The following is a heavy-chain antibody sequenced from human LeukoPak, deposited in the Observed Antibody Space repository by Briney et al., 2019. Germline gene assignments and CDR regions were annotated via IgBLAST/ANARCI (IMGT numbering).Heavy chain of an antibody. CDR1: GGTFSSYA. Sequence: SVKVSCKASGGTFSSYAISWVRQAPGQGLEWMGRIIPIFGTANYARKFQGRVTITTDESTSTAYMELSSLRSEDTAVYYCARDLLTVLAAAGSGGTYYFDYWGQGTLVTVSS. V-gene: IGHV1-69*05. J-gene: IGHJ4*02. CDR2: IIPIFGTA. D-gene: IGHD6-13*01. CDR3: ARDLLTVLAAAGSGGTYYFDY.